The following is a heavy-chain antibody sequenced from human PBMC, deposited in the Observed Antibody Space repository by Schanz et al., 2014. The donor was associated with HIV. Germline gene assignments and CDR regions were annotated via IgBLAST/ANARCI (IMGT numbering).Heavy chain of an antibody. V-gene: IGHV1-8*02. CDR3: ARGRFCSGGSCYHDY. CDR1: GGTFISYA. D-gene: IGHD2-15*01. J-gene: IGHJ4*02. Sequence: QVQLVQSGAEVKMPGSSVRVSCKASGGTFISYAVSWVRQAPGQGLEWMGWMNPNSGNTGYAQKFQGRVTMTRNTSINTAYMELSSLRSEDTAVYYCARGRFCSGGSCYHDYWGQGTLVTVSS. CDR2: MNPNSGNT.